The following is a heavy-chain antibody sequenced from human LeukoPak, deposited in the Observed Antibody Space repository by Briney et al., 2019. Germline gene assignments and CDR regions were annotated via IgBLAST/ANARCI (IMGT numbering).Heavy chain of an antibody. Sequence: GRSLRLSCAASGFTFSNAWMNWVREAPGEGLEWGGRIKSKTDGETTDYAELGKGRFTISRDDSKNTLYLRMSSLKTEDTAVYYCTTANIVLVTARWGQGTLVTVSS. V-gene: IGHV3-15*07. D-gene: IGHD2-21*02. CDR2: IKSKTDGETT. CDR1: GFTFSNAW. J-gene: IGHJ4*02. CDR3: TTANIVLVTAR.